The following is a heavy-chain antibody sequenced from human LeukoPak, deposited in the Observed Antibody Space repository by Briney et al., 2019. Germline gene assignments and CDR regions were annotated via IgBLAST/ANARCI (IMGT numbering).Heavy chain of an antibody. D-gene: IGHD3-22*01. J-gene: IGHJ6*02. Sequence: RASVKVSCKASGYSFSSYGISWVRQAPGQGLEWMGWISGYNGNLNYAQKFQGRVSMTADTPTTTAYMELRSLRLDDTAVYFCARDSSYYESYGRDVWGQGTTVTVSS. CDR3: ARDSSYYESYGRDV. CDR1: GYSFSSYG. CDR2: ISGYNGNL. V-gene: IGHV1-18*01.